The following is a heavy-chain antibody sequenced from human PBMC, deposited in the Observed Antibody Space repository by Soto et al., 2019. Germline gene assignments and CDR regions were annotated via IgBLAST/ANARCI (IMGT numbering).Heavy chain of an antibody. V-gene: IGHV1-18*01. CDR2: ISAHDSNT. D-gene: IGHD1-1*01. CDR3: ARGRYGDY. CDR1: GYIFTTYG. J-gene: IGHJ4*02. Sequence: QVHLVQSGAEVKKPGASVKVSCKGSGYIFTTYGITWVRQAPVQGHEWMGWISAHDSNTNYAQKLPGRVNVTRDTSTSTAYMELSYLRSDDTAVYYCARGRYGDYWGQGALVTVSS.